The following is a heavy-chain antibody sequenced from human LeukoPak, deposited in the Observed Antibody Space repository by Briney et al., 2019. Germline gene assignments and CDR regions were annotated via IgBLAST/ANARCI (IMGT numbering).Heavy chain of an antibody. D-gene: IGHD7-27*01. V-gene: IGHV1-69*01. Sequence: ASVKVSCKASGGTFSSYAISWVRQAPGQGLEWMGGIIPIFGTANYAQKFQGRVTITADESTSTAYMELGSLRSEDTAVNYCARGSYTLGYQPYWGQGTLVTVSS. CDR2: IIPIFGTA. CDR3: ARGSYTLGYQPY. J-gene: IGHJ4*02. CDR1: GGTFSSYA.